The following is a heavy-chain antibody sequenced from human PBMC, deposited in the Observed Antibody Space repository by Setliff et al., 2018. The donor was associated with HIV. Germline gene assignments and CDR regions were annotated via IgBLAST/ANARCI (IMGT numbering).Heavy chain of an antibody. CDR3: ARGPAERQIVVVPAAHWYFDL. J-gene: IGHJ2*01. D-gene: IGHD2-2*01. V-gene: IGHV4-34*01. CDR2: INHSGST. CDR1: GGSFSGYY. Sequence: SETLSLTCAVYGGSFSGYYWNWIRQSPGKGLEWIGEINHSGSTNYNPSLKSRITISVDTSKKQFSLKLNSVTAADTAVYYCARGPAERQIVVVPAAHWYFDLWGRGTLVTVSS.